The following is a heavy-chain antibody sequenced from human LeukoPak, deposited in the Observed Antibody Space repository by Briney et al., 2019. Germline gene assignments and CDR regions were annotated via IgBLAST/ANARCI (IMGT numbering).Heavy chain of an antibody. D-gene: IGHD3-3*01. CDR3: ARGRTIFEVIIPDY. J-gene: IGHJ4*02. V-gene: IGHV3-23*01. CDR2: ISGSGGST. CDR1: GFTFSSYA. Sequence: KPGGSLRLSCAASGFTFSSYAMSWVRQAPGKGLEWVSAISGSGGSTYYADSVKGRFTISRDNAKNSLYLQMNSLRAEDTAVYYCARGRTIFEVIIPDYWGQGTLVTVSS.